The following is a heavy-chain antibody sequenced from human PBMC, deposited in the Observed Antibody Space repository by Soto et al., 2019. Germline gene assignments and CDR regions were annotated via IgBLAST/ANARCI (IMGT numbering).Heavy chain of an antibody. CDR1: GFTFSSYG. J-gene: IGHJ6*03. Sequence: PGGSLRLACAASGFTFSSYGMHWVRQAPGKGLEWVAVIWYDGSNKYYADSVKGRFTISRDNSKNTLYLQMNSLRAEDTAVYYCAREFHAFWSGTDYYYYMDVWGKGTTVTVSS. D-gene: IGHD3-3*01. V-gene: IGHV3-33*01. CDR3: AREFHAFWSGTDYYYYMDV. CDR2: IWYDGSNK.